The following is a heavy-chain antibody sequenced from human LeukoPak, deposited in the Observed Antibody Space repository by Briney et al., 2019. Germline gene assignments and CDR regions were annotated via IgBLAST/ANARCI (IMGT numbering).Heavy chain of an antibody. V-gene: IGHV4-39*01. CDR2: IYYSGNT. CDR3: ASQTGSGLFILP. D-gene: IGHD3/OR15-3a*01. Sequence: SETLSLTCTVSGVSISSSNSYWGWIRQPPGKGLEWIGRIYYSGNTYYNAAVKSQVSISIDTSKNQFSLRLTSVTPADTAVYYCASQTGSGLFILPGGQGTLVTVSS. J-gene: IGHJ4*02. CDR1: GVSISSSNSY.